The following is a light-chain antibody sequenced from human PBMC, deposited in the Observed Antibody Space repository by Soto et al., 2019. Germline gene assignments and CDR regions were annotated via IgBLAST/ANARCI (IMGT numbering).Light chain of an antibody. CDR2: DAS. V-gene: IGKV1-13*02. J-gene: IGKJ1*01. CDR1: QGISSA. CDR3: QQYNSYSPT. Sequence: IQLTKSPVSLSASVGDRVTITCQASQGISSALAWYQQKPGKAPKLLIYDASSLESGVPSRFSGSGSGTEFTLTISSLQPDDFATYYCQQYNSYSPTFGQGTKVDIK.